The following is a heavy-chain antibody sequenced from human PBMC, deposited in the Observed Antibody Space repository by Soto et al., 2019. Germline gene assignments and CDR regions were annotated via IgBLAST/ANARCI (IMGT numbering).Heavy chain of an antibody. V-gene: IGHV3-33*01. D-gene: IGHD4-17*01. CDR2: IWYDGSNK. CDR1: GFTFSSYG. J-gene: IGHJ6*03. CDR3: ERAMPGTIGYGDYGWYYYYMDV. Sequence: QVQLVESGGGVVQPGRSLRLSCAASGFTFSSYGMHWVRQAPGKGLEWVAVIWYDGSNKYYADSVKGRFTISRDNSKNTLYMQMNSVRAEYTAVYYCERAMPGTIGYGDYGWYYYYMDVWGKGTTVTVSS.